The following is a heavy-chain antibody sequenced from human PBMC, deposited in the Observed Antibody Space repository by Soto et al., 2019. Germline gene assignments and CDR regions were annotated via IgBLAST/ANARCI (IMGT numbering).Heavy chain of an antibody. CDR3: ARHVPYCTNGVCYRWFDP. Sequence: SETLSLTCTVSGGSISSYYWSWIRQPPGKGLEWIGYIYYSGSTNYNPSLKSRVTISVDTSKNQFSLKLSSVTAADTAVYYCARHVPYCTNGVCYRWFDPWGQGTLVTVSS. CDR2: IYYSGST. J-gene: IGHJ5*02. D-gene: IGHD2-8*01. V-gene: IGHV4-59*08. CDR1: GGSISSYY.